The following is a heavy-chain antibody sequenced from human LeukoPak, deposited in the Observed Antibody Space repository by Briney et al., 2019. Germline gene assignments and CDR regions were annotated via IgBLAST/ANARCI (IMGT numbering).Heavy chain of an antibody. CDR1: GGSISSSSYY. J-gene: IGHJ4*02. Sequence: SETLSLTCTVSGGSISSSSYYWGWIRQPPGKGLEWIGSIYYSGSTYYNPSLKSRVTISVDTSKNQFSLKLSSVTAADTAVYYCARESTIFGVVIALDYWGQGTLVTVSS. D-gene: IGHD3-3*01. V-gene: IGHV4-39*02. CDR2: IYYSGST. CDR3: ARESTIFGVVIALDY.